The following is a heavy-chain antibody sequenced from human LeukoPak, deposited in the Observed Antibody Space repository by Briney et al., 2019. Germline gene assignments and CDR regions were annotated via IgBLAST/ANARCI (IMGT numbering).Heavy chain of an antibody. D-gene: IGHD2-15*01. J-gene: IGHJ6*04. CDR1: GFTFSSYA. V-gene: IGHV3-30*04. CDR2: ISYDGSNK. CDR3: AREGYCSGGSCYYYYYGMDV. Sequence: GRSLRLSCAASGFTFSSYAMHWVRQAPGKGLEWVAVISYDGSNKYYADSVKGRFTISRDNSKNTLYLQMNSLRAEDTAVYYCAREGYCSGGSCYYYYYGMDVWGKGTTVTVSS.